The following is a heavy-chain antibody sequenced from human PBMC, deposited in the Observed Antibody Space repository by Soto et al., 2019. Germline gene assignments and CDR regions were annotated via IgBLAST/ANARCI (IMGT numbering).Heavy chain of an antibody. CDR2: IMPIFRTA. D-gene: IGHD3-3*02. CDR1: GGTFSSSA. CDR3: AGDKDRQQLGGNYYYIMDV. J-gene: IGHJ6*02. V-gene: IGHV1-69*12. Sequence: QVQLVQSGAEVKKPGSSVKVSCKASGGTFSSSAFSWVRQAPGQGLEWMGGIMPIFRTADYVQKFQGRVTITADESTSTAYMELSSLSSEDTGVYYCAGDKDRQQLGGNYYYIMDVWGQGTTVTVSS.